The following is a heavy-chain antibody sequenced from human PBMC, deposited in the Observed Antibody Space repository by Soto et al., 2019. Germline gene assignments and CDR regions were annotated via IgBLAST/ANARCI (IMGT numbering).Heavy chain of an antibody. CDR2: LYFGRSA. J-gene: IGHJ4*02. Sequence: QVQLQESGPGLVKPSETLSLTCAVSGDSISTYYCMWIRQPPGKGLESIGYLYFGRSANYNPSLKSRVTLSVDTSTNQCSLTLSSMTAADTAVYYCALRSMAVVPEYWGQGTLVTVSS. V-gene: IGHV4-59*01. CDR1: GDSISTYY. CDR3: ALRSMAVVPEY. D-gene: IGHD3-22*01.